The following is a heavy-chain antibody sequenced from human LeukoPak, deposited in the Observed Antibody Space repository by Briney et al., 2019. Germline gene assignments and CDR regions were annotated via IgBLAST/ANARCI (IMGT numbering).Heavy chain of an antibody. D-gene: IGHD6-13*01. J-gene: IGHJ6*02. V-gene: IGHV1-18*01. Sequence: ASVKVSCKASGYTFTSYAINWVRQAPGQGLEWMGWISAYDGSTISAQDLQGRVTMTTDTSTTTAYMELTRLRSDDTAVYYCAGDPLSSTWSPYYFTLDAWGQGTTVIVSS. CDR3: AGDPLSSTWSPYYFTLDA. CDR2: ISAYDGST. CDR1: GYTFTSYA.